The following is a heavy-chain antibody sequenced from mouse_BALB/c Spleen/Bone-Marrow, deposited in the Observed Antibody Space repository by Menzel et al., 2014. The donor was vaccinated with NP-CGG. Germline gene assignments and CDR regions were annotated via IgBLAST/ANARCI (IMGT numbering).Heavy chain of an antibody. CDR1: GFNIKDTY. Sequence: EVQLQQSGAELVKLGASVKSSCTASGFNIKDTYMHWVKQRPEQGLEWIGRIDPANGNTKYDPKFQGKATITADTSSNTAYLQLSSLTSGDTAVYYCANYYYGYYFDSWGQGTTLTVSS. CDR3: ANYYYGYYFDS. CDR2: IDPANGNT. D-gene: IGHD1-1*01. V-gene: IGHV14-3*02. J-gene: IGHJ2*01.